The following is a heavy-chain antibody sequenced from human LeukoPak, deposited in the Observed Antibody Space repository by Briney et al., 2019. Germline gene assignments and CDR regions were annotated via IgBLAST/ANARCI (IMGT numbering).Heavy chain of an antibody. V-gene: IGHV1-24*01. CDR2: FDPEDGET. Sequence: ASVKASCKVSGYTLTELSMHWVRQAPGKGLEWMGGFDPEDGETIYAQKFQGRVTMTEDTSTDTAYMELSSLRSEDTAVYYCATPLGSVAGTRRDFDYWGQGTLVTVSS. CDR1: GYTLTELS. CDR3: ATPLGSVAGTRRDFDY. D-gene: IGHD6-19*01. J-gene: IGHJ4*02.